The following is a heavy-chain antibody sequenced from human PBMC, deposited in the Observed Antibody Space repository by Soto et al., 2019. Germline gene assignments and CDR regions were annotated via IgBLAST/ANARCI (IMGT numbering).Heavy chain of an antibody. Sequence: EVQLVESGGGLVQPGGSLRLSCAASGFTFSSYWMHWVRQAPGKGLVWVSRINSDGSSTSYPDSVKGRFTISRDNAKNTLYVHMNSLRAEDTAVYYCVRTSLVVAAATREDYWCQGTLVTVSS. CDR2: INSDGSST. V-gene: IGHV3-74*01. J-gene: IGHJ4*02. CDR1: GFTFSSYW. D-gene: IGHD2-15*01. CDR3: VRTSLVVAAATREDY.